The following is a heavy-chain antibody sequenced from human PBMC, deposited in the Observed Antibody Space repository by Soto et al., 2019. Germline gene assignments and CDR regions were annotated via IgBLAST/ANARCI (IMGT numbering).Heavy chain of an antibody. CDR3: ARAWAGHYFDY. Sequence: QVPLQESGPGLVKPSQTLSLTCTVSAGSISSGGYYWSWIRQHPGKGLEWIGYIYYSGNTYYNPSLKSRVTISVDTSKNQFSLQLSSVTAADTAVYYCARAWAGHYFDYWGQGTLVTVSS. CDR1: AGSISSGGYY. V-gene: IGHV4-31*03. D-gene: IGHD7-27*01. CDR2: IYYSGNT. J-gene: IGHJ4*02.